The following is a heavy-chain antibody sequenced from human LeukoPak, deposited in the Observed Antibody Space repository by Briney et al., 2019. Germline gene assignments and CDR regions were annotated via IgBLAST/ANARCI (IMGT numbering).Heavy chain of an antibody. CDR2: IWYDGSNK. CDR1: GFTFSSYG. V-gene: IGHV3-33*01. Sequence: GGSLRLSCAASGFTFSSYGMHWVRQAPGKGLEWVAVIWYDGSNKYYADSVKGRFIISRDNSKNTLYLQMNSLRAEDTAVYYCARGMQLWSLTPDYWGQGTLVTVSS. CDR3: ARGMQLWSLTPDY. J-gene: IGHJ4*02. D-gene: IGHD5-18*01.